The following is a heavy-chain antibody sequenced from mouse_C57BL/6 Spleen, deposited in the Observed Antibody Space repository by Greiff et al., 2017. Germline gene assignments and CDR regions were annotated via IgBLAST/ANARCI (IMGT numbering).Heavy chain of an antibody. CDR3: TTPMVTPGGYFDY. Sequence: VQLQQSGAELVRPGASVKLSCTASGFNIKDYYMHWVKQRPEQGLEWIGRIDPEDGDTEYAPKFQGKATMTADTSSNTAYLQLSSLTSEDTAVYYCTTPMVTPGGYFDYWGQGTTLTVSS. J-gene: IGHJ2*01. CDR2: IDPEDGDT. V-gene: IGHV14-1*01. CDR1: GFNIKDYY. D-gene: IGHD2-2*01.